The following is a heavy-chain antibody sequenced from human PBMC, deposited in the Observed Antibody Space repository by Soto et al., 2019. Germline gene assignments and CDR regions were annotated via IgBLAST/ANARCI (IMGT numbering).Heavy chain of an antibody. Sequence: EVQLVESGGGLVQPGGSLRLSCAASGFTFSSDAMHWVRQAPGKGLEYVSAISSNGGSTYYANSVKGRFTISRDNSKNTLYLQMGSLRAEDMAVYYCARDRSNAARPFYYYYYMDAWGKGTTVTVSS. CDR1: GFTFSSDA. J-gene: IGHJ6*03. V-gene: IGHV3-64*01. CDR3: ARDRSNAARPFYYYYYMDA. CDR2: ISSNGGST. D-gene: IGHD6-6*01.